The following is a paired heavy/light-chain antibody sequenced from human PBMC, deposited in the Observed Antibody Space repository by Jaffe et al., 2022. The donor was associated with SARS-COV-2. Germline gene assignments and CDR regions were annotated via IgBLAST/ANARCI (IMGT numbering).Light chain of an antibody. V-gene: IGKV1-33*01. CDR3: QQYHNLPFT. J-gene: IGKJ3*01. Sequence: DIQMTQSPSSLAASVGDRVTITCQASQDIYSFLNWYQHNPGKAPRLLIYDTSNLETGVPSRFSGSGSGTHFIFTISSLQPEDLGTYYCQQYHNLPFTFGPGTKVDMK. CDR2: DTS. CDR1: QDIYSF.
Heavy chain of an antibody. V-gene: IGHV4-61*02. CDR2: VHTSGST. J-gene: IGHJ1*01. D-gene: IGHD5-18*01. Sequence: QVQLQESGPGLVKPSQTLSLTCTVSGDSITSDSYYWSWIRQPAGKGLEWIGRVHTSGSTSQNPSLKSRVTILLDTSRNQFSLILSTVTAADTAIYYCAREGRNIYGFQYWGQGTLVTVSS. CDR3: AREGRNIYGFQY. CDR1: GDSITSDSYY.